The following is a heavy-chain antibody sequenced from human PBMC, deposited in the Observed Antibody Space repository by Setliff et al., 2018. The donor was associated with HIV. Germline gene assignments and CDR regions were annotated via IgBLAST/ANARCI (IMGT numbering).Heavy chain of an antibody. CDR3: ARRSGFALDY. CDR1: GGSFSGYY. CDR2: IIHSGST. Sequence: SETLSLTCAVYGGSFSGYYWSWIRQPPGKGLEWIGEIIHSGSTNYNPSLKSRVTISVDTSKNQSSLKLSSVTAADTAVYYCARRSGFALDYWGQGTLVTVSS. V-gene: IGHV4-34*12. J-gene: IGHJ4*02. D-gene: IGHD5-12*01.